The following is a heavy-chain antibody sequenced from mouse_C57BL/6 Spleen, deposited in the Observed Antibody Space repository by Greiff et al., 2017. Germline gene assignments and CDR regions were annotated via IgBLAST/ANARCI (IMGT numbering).Heavy chain of an antibody. CDR3: ANSNFYYYAMDY. Sequence: VQLKQSGPELVKPGASVKMSCKASGYTFTDYNMHWVKQSHGKSLEWIGYINPNNGGTSYNQKFKGKATLTVNKSSSTAYMELRSLTSEDSAVYYCANSNFYYYAMDYWGQGTSVTVSS. J-gene: IGHJ4*01. CDR1: GYTFTDYN. D-gene: IGHD4-1*01. CDR2: INPNNGGT. V-gene: IGHV1-22*01.